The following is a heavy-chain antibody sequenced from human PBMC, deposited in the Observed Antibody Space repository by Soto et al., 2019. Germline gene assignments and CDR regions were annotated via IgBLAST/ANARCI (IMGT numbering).Heavy chain of an antibody. V-gene: IGHV4-59*08. CDR3: ARRWGDYFDY. Sequence: TSETLSLTCTVADGSISSYYWSWIRQPPGKGLEWIGYIYYSGSTNYNPSLKSRVTISVDTSKNQFSLKLSSVTAADTAVYYCARRWGDYFDYWGQGTLVTVSS. CDR1: DGSISSYY. J-gene: IGHJ4*02. CDR2: IYYSGST. D-gene: IGHD3-16*01.